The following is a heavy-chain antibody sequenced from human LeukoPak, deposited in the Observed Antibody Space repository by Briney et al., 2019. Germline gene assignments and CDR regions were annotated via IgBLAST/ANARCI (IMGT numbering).Heavy chain of an antibody. CDR3: ARASAAMVTLSKFDY. D-gene: IGHD5-18*01. Sequence: ASVKASCKASGYTFTGYYMHWVRQAPGQGLEWMGIINPSGGSTSYAQKFQGRVTMTRDMSTSTVYMELSSLRSEDTAVYYCARASAAMVTLSKFDYWGQGTLVTVSS. CDR1: GYTFTGYY. CDR2: INPSGGST. V-gene: IGHV1-46*01. J-gene: IGHJ4*02.